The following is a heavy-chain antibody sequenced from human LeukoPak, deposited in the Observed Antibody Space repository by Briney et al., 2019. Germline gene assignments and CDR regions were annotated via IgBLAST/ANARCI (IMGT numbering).Heavy chain of an antibody. D-gene: IGHD1-26*01. V-gene: IGHV3-11*04. CDR3: ARDLTGGSYHFDY. J-gene: IGHJ4*02. CDR1: GFTFSDYY. CDR2: IYSSGSTI. Sequence: GGSLRLSCAASGFTFSDYYMSWIPQAPGKGLEWVSYIYSSGSTIYNADPVRGRFTISRDNAKTSLYLQMNSLRAEDTAVYYCARDLTGGSYHFDYWGQGTLVTVSS.